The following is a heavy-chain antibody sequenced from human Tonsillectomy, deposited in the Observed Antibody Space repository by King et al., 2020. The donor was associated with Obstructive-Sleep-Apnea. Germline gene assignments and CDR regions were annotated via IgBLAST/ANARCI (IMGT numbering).Heavy chain of an antibody. CDR1: GFTFSSYS. Sequence: VQLVESGGGLVKPGGSLRLSCAASGFTFSSYSMNWVRPAPGKGLEWVSSISSSSSYIYYADSVKGRFTISRDNAKNSLYLQMNSLRAEDTAVYYCARARIPGYCSSTSCYCSGGSCDYDYWGQGTLVTVSS. V-gene: IGHV3-21*01. CDR3: ARARIPGYCSSTSCYCSGGSCDYDY. CDR2: ISSSSSYI. J-gene: IGHJ4*02. D-gene: IGHD2-2*01.